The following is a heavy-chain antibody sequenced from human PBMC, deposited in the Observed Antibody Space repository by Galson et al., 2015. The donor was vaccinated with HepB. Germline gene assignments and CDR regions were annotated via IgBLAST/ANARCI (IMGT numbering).Heavy chain of an antibody. V-gene: IGHV3-48*01. CDR2: IDSTSRAI. J-gene: IGHJ3*02. D-gene: IGHD2-21*01. Sequence: SLRLSCAASGFPYSTFNMVWFRQAAGKGLEWLSYIDSTSRAIYYADSVKGRFTVSRDNGQNSLSLQMNSLRVGDTAVYYCARDVPILGGAFDIWGQGTIVSVSA. CDR1: GFPYSTFN. CDR3: ARDVPILGGAFDI.